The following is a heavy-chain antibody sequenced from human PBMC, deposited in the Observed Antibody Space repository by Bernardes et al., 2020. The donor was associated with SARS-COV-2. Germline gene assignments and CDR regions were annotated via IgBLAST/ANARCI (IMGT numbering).Heavy chain of an antibody. CDR3: ARHGVAVAGPIDY. V-gene: IGHV4-39*01. D-gene: IGHD6-19*01. J-gene: IGHJ4*02. Sequence: LSLTCTVSGGSISSSSYYWGWIRQPPGKGLEWIGSIYYSGSTYYNPSLKSRVTISVDTSKNQFSLKLSSVTAADTAVYYCARHGVAVAGPIDYWGQGTLVTVSS. CDR2: IYYSGST. CDR1: GGSISSSSYY.